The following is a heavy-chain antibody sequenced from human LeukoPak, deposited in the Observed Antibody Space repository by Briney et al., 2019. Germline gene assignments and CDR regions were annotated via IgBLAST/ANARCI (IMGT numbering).Heavy chain of an antibody. V-gene: IGHV3-21*01. CDR3: ARPPPQEYRFDY. CDR1: GFTFSSYS. D-gene: IGHD2-2*01. J-gene: IGHJ4*02. CDR2: ISSSSCYI. Sequence: GGSLRLSCAASGFTFSSYSMNWVRQAPGKGLEWVSSISSSSCYIYYADSVKRRFTISRDNAKNSLYLQMNSLRAEATAVYYSARPPPQEYRFDYWGQGTLVTVSS.